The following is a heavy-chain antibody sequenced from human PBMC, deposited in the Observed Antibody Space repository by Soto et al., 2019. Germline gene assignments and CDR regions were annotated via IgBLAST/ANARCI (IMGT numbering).Heavy chain of an antibody. CDR1: GYTFTSYG. V-gene: IGHV1-18*01. CDR3: ARQPNYDFWSGYRNWFDP. D-gene: IGHD3-3*01. J-gene: IGHJ5*02. CDR2: ISAYNGNT. Sequence: GASVKVSCKASGYTFTSYGISWVRQAPGQGLEWMGWISAYNGNTNYAQKLQGRVTMTTDTSTSTAYMELRSLRSDDTAVYYCARQPNYDFWSGYRNWFDPWGQGTLVTVSS.